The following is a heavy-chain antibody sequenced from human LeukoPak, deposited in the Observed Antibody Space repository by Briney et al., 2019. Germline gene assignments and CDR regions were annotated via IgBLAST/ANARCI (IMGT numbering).Heavy chain of an antibody. CDR3: AKDSPSSCGGDCPAY. J-gene: IGHJ4*02. D-gene: IGHD2-21*01. CDR1: GFTFSSYC. CDR2: IRYDGSNK. Sequence: GGSLTLSCAASGFTFSSYCMHWVRQAPGKGLEWVAFIRYDGSNKYYADSVKGRFTISRDNSKNTLYLQMTILSAEDTAVYCCAKDSPSSCGGDCPAYWGQGTLVTVSS. V-gene: IGHV3-30*02.